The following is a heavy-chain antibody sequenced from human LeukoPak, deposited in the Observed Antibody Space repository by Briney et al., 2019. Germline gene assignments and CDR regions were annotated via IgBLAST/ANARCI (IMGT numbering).Heavy chain of an antibody. J-gene: IGHJ4*02. Sequence: GASVKVSCKASGYTFTSFGISRVRQAPGQGIEWMEWISAYNANTNFAQNLQGRVTMTTDTSTSTAYMELRSLRSDDTAVYYCARVQGSSGWYIFDYWGQGTLVTVSS. D-gene: IGHD6-19*01. V-gene: IGHV1-18*01. CDR3: ARVQGSSGWYIFDY. CDR2: ISAYNANT. CDR1: GYTFTSFG.